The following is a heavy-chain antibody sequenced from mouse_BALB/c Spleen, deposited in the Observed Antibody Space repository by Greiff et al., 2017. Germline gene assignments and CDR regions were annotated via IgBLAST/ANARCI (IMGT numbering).Heavy chain of an antibody. CDR1: GYTFTSYW. CDR3: TREDKLGRGDYFDD. D-gene: IGHD4-1*01. CDR2: IYPGNSDT. V-gene: IGHV1-5*01. J-gene: IGHJ2*01. Sequence: EVQLQQSGTVLARPGASVKMSCKASGYTFTSYWMHWVKQRPGQGLEWIGAIYPGNSDTSYNQKFKGKAKLTAVTSTSTAYMELSSLTNEDSAVYYCTREDKLGRGDYFDDWGQGTTLTVSA.